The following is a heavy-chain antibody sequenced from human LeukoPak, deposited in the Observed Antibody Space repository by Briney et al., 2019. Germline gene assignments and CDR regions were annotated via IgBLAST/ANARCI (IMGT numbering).Heavy chain of an antibody. CDR1: GFTFSSYG. CDR3: ARETGDWYFDL. CDR2: ISYDGSNK. Sequence: GGSLRLSCAASGFTFSSYGMHWVRQAPGKGLEWVAVISYDGSNKYYADSVKGRFTISGDNSKNTLYLQMNSLRAEDTAVYYCARETGDWYFDLWGRGTLVTVSS. J-gene: IGHJ2*01. D-gene: IGHD1-14*01. V-gene: IGHV3-30*03.